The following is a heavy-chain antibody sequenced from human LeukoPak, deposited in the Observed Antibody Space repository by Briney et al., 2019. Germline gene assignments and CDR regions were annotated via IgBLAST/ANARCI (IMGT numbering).Heavy chain of an antibody. Sequence: SETLSLTCTVSGGSISSYYRSWIRQSAGKGLEWIGRIYSSGNTNYNPSLKSRVTMSLDTSKNQLSLKLRSVTAADTAVYYCASGSSSWTSFDYWGQGTLVTVSS. CDR3: ASGSSSWTSFDY. V-gene: IGHV4-4*07. CDR2: IYSSGNT. CDR1: GGSISSYY. J-gene: IGHJ4*02. D-gene: IGHD6-13*01.